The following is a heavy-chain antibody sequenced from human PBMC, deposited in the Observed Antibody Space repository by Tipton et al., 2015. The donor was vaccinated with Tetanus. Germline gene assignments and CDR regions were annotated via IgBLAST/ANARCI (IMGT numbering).Heavy chain of an antibody. CDR1: GFTFSDYW. Sequence: SLRLSCAASGFTFSDYWMHWVRQAPGKGLMWVSRISGDGSSTSYAASVKGRFTISRDNAKNTVYLQMNSLRAEDTAVYYCAKADSSAWYELDYWGRGTLVTVSS. CDR2: ISGDGSST. J-gene: IGHJ4*02. V-gene: IGHV3-74*01. CDR3: AKADSSAWYELDY. D-gene: IGHD6-19*01.